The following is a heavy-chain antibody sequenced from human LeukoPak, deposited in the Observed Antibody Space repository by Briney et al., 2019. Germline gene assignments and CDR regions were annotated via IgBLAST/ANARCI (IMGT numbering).Heavy chain of an antibody. Sequence: GGSLRLSCAASGFTFSSYGMSWVRQAPGKGLEWVSAISGSGGSTYYADSVKGRFTISRDNSKNTLYLQMNSLRAEDTAVYYCAKYSHDSSGSYDYWGQGTLVTVSS. CDR1: GFTFSSYG. CDR2: ISGSGGST. V-gene: IGHV3-23*01. D-gene: IGHD3-22*01. J-gene: IGHJ4*02. CDR3: AKYSHDSSGSYDY.